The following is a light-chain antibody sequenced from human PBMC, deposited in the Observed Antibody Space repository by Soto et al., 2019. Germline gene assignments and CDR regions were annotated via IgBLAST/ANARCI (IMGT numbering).Light chain of an antibody. CDR3: QQYGSSWT. CDR1: QSVSSSY. CDR2: GAS. V-gene: IGKV3-20*01. Sequence: EIVLTQSPGTLSLSPGEGATLSCRASQSVSSSYLAWYQQKPGQAPRLLIYGASSRATGIPDRFSGSGSGTDFTLTIRRLEPEDFAVYYCQQYGSSWTFGHGTKVDNK. J-gene: IGKJ1*01.